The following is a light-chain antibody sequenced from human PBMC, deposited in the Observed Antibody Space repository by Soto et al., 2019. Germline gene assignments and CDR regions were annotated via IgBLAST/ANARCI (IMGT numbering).Light chain of an antibody. CDR1: SSNIGAGYD. CDR2: GNS. V-gene: IGLV1-40*01. CDR3: QSYDSSLSVV. Sequence: QSVLTQPPSVSGAPGQRVTISCTGSSSNIGAGYDVHWYQQLPGTAPKILIYGNSNRPSGVPDRFSGSKSGTSASLAITGLQAEDEADYYCQSYDSSLSVVFGGGTKVT. J-gene: IGLJ2*01.